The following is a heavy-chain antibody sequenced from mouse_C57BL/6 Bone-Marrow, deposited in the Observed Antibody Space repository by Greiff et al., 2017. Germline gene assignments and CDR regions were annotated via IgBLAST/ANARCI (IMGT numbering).Heavy chain of an antibody. CDR1: GYTFTDYE. J-gene: IGHJ2*01. CDR2: IDPETGGT. CDR3: THNSDYFDY. V-gene: IGHV1-15*01. Sequence: QVQLKESGAELVRPGASVTLSCKASGYTFTDYEMHWVKQTPVHGLEWIGAIDPETGGTAYNQKFKGKAILTADKSSSTAYMERRSLTSEDSAVYYSTHNSDYFDYWGQGTPLTVSS.